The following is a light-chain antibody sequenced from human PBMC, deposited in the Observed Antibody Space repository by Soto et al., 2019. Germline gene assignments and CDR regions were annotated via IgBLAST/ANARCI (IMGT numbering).Light chain of an antibody. J-gene: IGKJ1*01. CDR3: HQRQSWPRT. V-gene: IGKV2-24*01. CDR2: QTS. CDR1: QSLVHSDGKTY. Sequence: DIVLTQTPLSSPVTLGHPASISCRSSQSLVHSDGKTYLSWVQQRPGQPPRLLIYQTSIRAAGIPARFSASGSGTDFTLTISDVQPEDFALYYCHQRQSWPRTFGQGTKVDI.